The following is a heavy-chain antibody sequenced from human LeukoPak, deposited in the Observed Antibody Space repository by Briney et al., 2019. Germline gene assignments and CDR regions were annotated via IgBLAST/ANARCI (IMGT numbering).Heavy chain of an antibody. CDR2: ISWNSGSI. D-gene: IGHD6-19*01. CDR1: GFTFDDYA. CDR3: AKDTRPAVAGTFDY. V-gene: IGHV3-9*01. Sequence: GGSLRLSCAASGFTFDDYAMHWVRQAPGKGLEWVSGISWNSGSIGYADSVKGRFTISRDNAKNSLYLQMNSLRTEDTALYYCAKDTRPAVAGTFDYWGQGTLVTVSS. J-gene: IGHJ4*02.